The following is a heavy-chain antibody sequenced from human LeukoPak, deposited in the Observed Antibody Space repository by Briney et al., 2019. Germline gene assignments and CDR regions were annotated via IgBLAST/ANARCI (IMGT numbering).Heavy chain of an antibody. J-gene: IGHJ5*02. Sequence: SETLSLTCTVSGGSISSYYWSWLRQPPGKGLEWIGYIYYSGSTKYNPSLRSRVTISADTSKNQFSLKLSSVTAADTAVYYCARLGAGNWFDPWGQGTLVTVSA. D-gene: IGHD6-13*01. CDR3: ARLGAGNWFDP. CDR1: GGSISSYY. V-gene: IGHV4-59*08. CDR2: IYYSGST.